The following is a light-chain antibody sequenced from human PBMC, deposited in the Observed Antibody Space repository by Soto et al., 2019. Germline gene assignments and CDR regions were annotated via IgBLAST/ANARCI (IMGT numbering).Light chain of an antibody. Sequence: IHMTQSPSTLSATAGYRVTITCRASQSISSWLAWYQQKPGKAPKLLIYDASNLESGVPSGFSGSGSGTEFTLTISNLQPDDFATYYCQQYENYWTFGQGTKVDIK. CDR1: QSISSW. CDR2: DAS. CDR3: QQYENYWT. V-gene: IGKV1-5*01. J-gene: IGKJ1*01.